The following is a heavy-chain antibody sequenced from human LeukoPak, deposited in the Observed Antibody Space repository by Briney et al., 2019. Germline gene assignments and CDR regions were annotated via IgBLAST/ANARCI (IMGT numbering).Heavy chain of an antibody. CDR2: IYYSGST. V-gene: IGHV4-39*07. CDR3: ARVQSRLSWFDP. CDR1: GGSISGTSYY. J-gene: IGHJ5*02. Sequence: PSETLSPTCTVSGGSISGTSYYWGWIRQPPGKGLEWIGSIYYSGSTYYNPSLKSRVTISVDTSKNQSSLKLSSVTAADTAVYYCARVQSRLSWFDPWGQGTLVTVSS.